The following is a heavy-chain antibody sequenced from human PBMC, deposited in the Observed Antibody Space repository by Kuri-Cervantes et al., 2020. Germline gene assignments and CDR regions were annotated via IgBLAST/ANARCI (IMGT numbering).Heavy chain of an antibody. CDR2: IKSKTDGGTT. V-gene: IGHV3-15*01. CDR1: GFTFSNAW. CDR3: ARDMTTVTTDAFDI. J-gene: IGHJ3*02. Sequence: GGSLRLSCAASGFTFSNAWMSWVRQAPGKGLEWVGRIKSKTDGGTTDYAAPVKGRFTISRDDSKNTLYLQMNSLRAEDTAVYYCARDMTTVTTDAFDIWGQGTMVTVSS. D-gene: IGHD4-17*01.